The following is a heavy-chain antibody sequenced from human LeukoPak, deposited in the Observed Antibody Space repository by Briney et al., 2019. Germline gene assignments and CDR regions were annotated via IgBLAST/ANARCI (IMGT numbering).Heavy chain of an antibody. CDR1: GFTFSSYW. D-gene: IGHD2-2*01. V-gene: IGHV3-7*01. J-gene: IGHJ5*02. CDR3: ARQAVPAAIPHNWFDP. Sequence: GGSLRLSCAASGFTFSSYWMSWVRQAPGKGLEWVSNIKQDGSENYYVDSVKGRFTISRDNAKNSLYLQMNSLRAEDTAVYYCARQAVPAAIPHNWFDPWGQGTLVTVSS. CDR2: IKQDGSEN.